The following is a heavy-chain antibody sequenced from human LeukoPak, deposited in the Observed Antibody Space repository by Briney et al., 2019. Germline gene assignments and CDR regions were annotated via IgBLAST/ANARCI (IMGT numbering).Heavy chain of an antibody. V-gene: IGHV1-69*13. D-gene: IGHD4-17*01. CDR1: GGTFSSYA. J-gene: IGHJ6*03. CDR3: ACSQSNTVTKYYYYMDV. CDR2: IIPIFGTA. Sequence: GASVKVSCKASGGTFSSYAISWVRQAPGQGLEWMGGIIPIFGTANYAQKFQGRVTITADESTSTAYMELSSLRSEDTAVYYCACSQSNTVTKYYYYMDVWGKGTTVTISS.